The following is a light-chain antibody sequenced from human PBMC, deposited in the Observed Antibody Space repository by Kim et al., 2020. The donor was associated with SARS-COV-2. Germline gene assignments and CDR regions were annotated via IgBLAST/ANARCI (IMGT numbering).Light chain of an antibody. J-gene: IGLJ3*02. CDR1: TSDVVGYNY. CDR3: WSYAGSYSLM. CDR2: DDS. Sequence: GQSVTISCTGTTSDVVGYNYVACYHQHPGKAPTLMIYDDSKRPSGVPDRFSGSKSGNTAALPISGLQAEDEADYYCWSYAGSYSLMFGGGTQLTVL. V-gene: IGLV2-11*03.